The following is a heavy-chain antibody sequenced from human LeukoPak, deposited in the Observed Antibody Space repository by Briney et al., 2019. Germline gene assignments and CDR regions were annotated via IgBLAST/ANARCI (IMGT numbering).Heavy chain of an antibody. D-gene: IGHD5-24*01. Sequence: GESLRLSCAASGFIFSSFSMSWVRQAPGKGLEWVAYIDGPSSAIYYADSVKGRFTISRDNAKYSVYLQMNSLRADDTAVYYCTTYGRNGYKGYFWGQGALVTVSS. CDR2: IDGPSSAI. CDR1: GFIFSSFS. CDR3: TTYGRNGYKGYF. V-gene: IGHV3-48*04. J-gene: IGHJ4*02.